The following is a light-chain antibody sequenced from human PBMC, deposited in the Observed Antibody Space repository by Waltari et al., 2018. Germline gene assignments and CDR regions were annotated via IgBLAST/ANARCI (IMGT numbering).Light chain of an antibody. CDR2: EVN. CDR3: CSYIGDSAWV. J-gene: IGLJ3*02. CDR1: SSDIGNYNL. Sequence: QSALTQPASVSGSPGQSITISCPGTSSDIGNYNLVSWYQQDPGKAPKVIIYEVNNRPSGVSNRFSGSKSGNTASLTISGLQAEDEADYYCCSYIGDSAWVFGGGTKVTVL. V-gene: IGLV2-23*02.